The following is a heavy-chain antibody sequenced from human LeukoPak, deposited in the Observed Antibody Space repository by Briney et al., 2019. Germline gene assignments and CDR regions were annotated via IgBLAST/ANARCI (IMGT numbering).Heavy chain of an antibody. CDR1: GYIFTGYY. J-gene: IGHJ4*02. CDR3: ATNKDRNGYNSALDY. V-gene: IGHV1-2*02. D-gene: IGHD5-24*01. CDR2: INPNSGGT. Sequence: ASVKVSCKASGYIFTGYYIHWVRQAPGQGLEWMGWINPNSGGTSSAQKFQGRVTMTRDTSISTAYMELSSLRSDDTAVYYCATNKDRNGYNSALDYWGQGTLVTVSS.